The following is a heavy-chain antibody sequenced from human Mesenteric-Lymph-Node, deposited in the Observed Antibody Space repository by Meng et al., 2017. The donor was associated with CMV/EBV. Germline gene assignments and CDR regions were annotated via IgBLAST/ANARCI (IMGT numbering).Heavy chain of an antibody. CDR1: GFTFSTYT. D-gene: IGHD3-22*01. J-gene: IGHJ4*02. CDR2: LSNDGSDN. V-gene: IGHV3-30-3*01. CDR3: ARPTYFYESSGNTFDF. Sequence: LSLTCAASGFTFSTYTMHWVRQAPGKGLEWVAVLSNDGSDNSYADSVKGRFTISRDNSENTLYLQMNSLKAEDTAVYYCARPTYFYESSGNTFDFWGQGTLVTVSS.